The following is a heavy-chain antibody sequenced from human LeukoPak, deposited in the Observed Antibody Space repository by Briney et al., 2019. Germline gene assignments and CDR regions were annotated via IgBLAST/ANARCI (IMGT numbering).Heavy chain of an antibody. CDR3: AREDTAMSLGFDY. Sequence: GASVKVSCKASGYTFTGYYMNWVRQAPGQGLEWMGWINPNSGGTNYAQKFQGRVTMTRDTSISTAYMELSRLRSDDTAVYYCAREDTAMSLGFDYWGQGTLVTVSS. CDR2: INPNSGGT. V-gene: IGHV1-2*02. CDR1: GYTFTGYY. J-gene: IGHJ4*02. D-gene: IGHD5-18*01.